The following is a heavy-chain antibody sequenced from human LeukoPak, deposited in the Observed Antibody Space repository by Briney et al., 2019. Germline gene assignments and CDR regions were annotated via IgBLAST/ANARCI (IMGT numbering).Heavy chain of an antibody. CDR1: GGSISSGSYY. J-gene: IGHJ4*02. V-gene: IGHV4-61*02. CDR2: IYTSGST. D-gene: IGHD2-21*01. CDR3: ARGALGVVVHFDY. Sequence: SETPSLTCTVSGGSISSGSYYWSWIRQPAGKGLEWIGRIYTSGSTNYNPSLKSRVTISVDTSKNQFSLKLSSVTAADTAVYYCARGALGVVVHFDYWGQGTLVTVSS.